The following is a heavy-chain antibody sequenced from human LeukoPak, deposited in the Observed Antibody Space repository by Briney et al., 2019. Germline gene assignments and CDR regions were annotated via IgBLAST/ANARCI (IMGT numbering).Heavy chain of an antibody. D-gene: IGHD3-9*01. V-gene: IGHV3-48*04. J-gene: IGHJ4*02. CDR2: ISSSGSTI. CDR1: GFTFSSYS. Sequence: GGSLRLSCAASGFTFSSYSMNWVRQAPGKGLEWVSYISSSGSTIYYADSVKSRFTISRDNAKNSLYLQMNSLRAEDTAVYYCARGYFDWGVVDYWGQGTLVTVSS. CDR3: ARGYFDWGVVDY.